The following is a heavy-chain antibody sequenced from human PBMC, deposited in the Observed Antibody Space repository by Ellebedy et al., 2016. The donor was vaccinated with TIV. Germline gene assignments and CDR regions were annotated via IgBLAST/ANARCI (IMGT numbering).Heavy chain of an antibody. V-gene: IGHV4-4*02. D-gene: IGHD1-26*01. CDR2: IYHSGST. CDR1: GGSISSRSW. J-gene: IGHJ5*02. Sequence: SETLSLTXAVSGGSISSRSWWTWVRQPPGKGLEWIGEIYHSGSTSYNPSLKSRVTISVDTSNTQYTLKLSSVTAADTAVYYCARGVGGAYNWFDPWGQGTLVIVSS. CDR3: ARGVGGAYNWFDP.